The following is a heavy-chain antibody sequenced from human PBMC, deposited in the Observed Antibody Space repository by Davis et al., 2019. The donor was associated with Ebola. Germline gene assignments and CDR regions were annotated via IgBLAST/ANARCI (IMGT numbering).Heavy chain of an antibody. CDR1: GGTFSSYA. J-gene: IGHJ6*02. CDR2: ISAYNGNT. Sequence: ASVKVSCKASGGTFSSYAISWVRQAPGQGLEWMGWISAYNGNTNYAQKLQGRVTMTTDTSTSTAYMELRSLRSDDTAVYYCAREGYCSGGSCYWDYYYYGMDVWGQGTTVTVSS. V-gene: IGHV1-18*01. CDR3: AREGYCSGGSCYWDYYYYGMDV. D-gene: IGHD2-15*01.